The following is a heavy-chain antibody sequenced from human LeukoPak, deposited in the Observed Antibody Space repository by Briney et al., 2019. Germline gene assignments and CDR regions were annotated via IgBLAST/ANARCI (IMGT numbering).Heavy chain of an antibody. V-gene: IGHV6-1*01. Sequence: SQTLSLTCAISGDSVSSNSAAWNWIRQSPSRGLEWLGRTYYRSKWYNDYAVSVKSRITINPDTSKNQFSLQLNSVTPEDTAVYYCARAPGHSYGFATPYGMDVWGQGTTVTVSS. CDR3: ARAPGHSYGFATPYGMDV. D-gene: IGHD5-18*01. CDR1: GDSVSSNSAA. J-gene: IGHJ6*02. CDR2: TYYRSKWYN.